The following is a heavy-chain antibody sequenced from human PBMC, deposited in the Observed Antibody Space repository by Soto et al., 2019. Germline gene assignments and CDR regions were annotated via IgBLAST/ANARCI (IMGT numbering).Heavy chain of an antibody. CDR2: ISYDGSNK. Sequence: LRLSCAASGFTFSSYGMHWVRQAPGKGLEWVAVISYDGSNKYQADSVKGRFTISRDNSKNTLYLQMNSLRAEDTAVYYCAKGYYDSSGSYGMDVWGQGTTVTVSS. CDR1: GFTFSSYG. CDR3: AKGYYDSSGSYGMDV. J-gene: IGHJ6*02. D-gene: IGHD3-22*01. V-gene: IGHV3-30*18.